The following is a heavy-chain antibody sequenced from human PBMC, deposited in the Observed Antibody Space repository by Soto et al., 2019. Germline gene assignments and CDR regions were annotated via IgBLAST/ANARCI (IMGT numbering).Heavy chain of an antibody. V-gene: IGHV1-69*12. CDR1: GGTFSSYT. D-gene: IGHD3-10*01. Sequence: QVQLVQSGAEVKKPGSSVKVSCKASGGTFSSYTITWVRQAPGQGLEWMGGIIPIFGTANYAQKFQGRVTITADESTSTASMELSSLRSEDTAVYYCAREGSSGSSRYYAMDVWGQGTTVTVSS. J-gene: IGHJ6*02. CDR2: IIPIFGTA. CDR3: AREGSSGSSRYYAMDV.